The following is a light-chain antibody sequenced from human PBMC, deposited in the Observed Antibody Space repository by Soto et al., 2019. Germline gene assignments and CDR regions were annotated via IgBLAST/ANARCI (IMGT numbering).Light chain of an antibody. V-gene: IGKV3-20*01. J-gene: IGKJ5*01. CDR1: HSVSSSY. Sequence: EIVLTQSPGTLSLSPGERATLSCRASHSVSSSYLAWYQQKPGQAPRLLIYGASSRATGIPDRFSGSGSGTDFTFTIIRREPADFVVYYCQQYGSSPPITFGQGTRLEIK. CDR2: GAS. CDR3: QQYGSSPPIT.